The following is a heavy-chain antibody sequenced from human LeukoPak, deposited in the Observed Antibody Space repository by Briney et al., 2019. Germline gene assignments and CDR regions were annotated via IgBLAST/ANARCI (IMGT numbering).Heavy chain of an antibody. Sequence: GRPLRLSCAASGFTFSTYAMHWVRQAPGKGLEWVAVISYDESNKYYADSVKGRFTISRDNSKNTLYLQMNSLRAEDTAVYYCARDLLLFGELDYWGQGTLVTVSS. CDR1: GFTFSTYA. D-gene: IGHD3-10*01. J-gene: IGHJ4*02. CDR3: ARDLLLFGELDY. V-gene: IGHV3-30-3*01. CDR2: ISYDESNK.